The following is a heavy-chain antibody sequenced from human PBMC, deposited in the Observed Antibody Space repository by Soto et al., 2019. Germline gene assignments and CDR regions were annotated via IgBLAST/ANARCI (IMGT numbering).Heavy chain of an antibody. Sequence: QVLLVESGVSLVKPGGSLRLSCAASGFTFSDYYMSWIRQAPGKGLEWVSYISSSGRTIYYADSVKGRFTISRDNAKNSLHLQNNSLRGHAAALYYCAGGHCSNGSCYPRSYYYDSSGYYYGFDYWCQGTLVTVSS. J-gene: IGHJ4*02. D-gene: IGHD3-22*01. CDR2: ISSSGRTI. CDR1: GFTFSDYY. CDR3: AGGHCSNGSCYPRSYYYDSSGYYYGFDY. V-gene: IGHV3-11*01.